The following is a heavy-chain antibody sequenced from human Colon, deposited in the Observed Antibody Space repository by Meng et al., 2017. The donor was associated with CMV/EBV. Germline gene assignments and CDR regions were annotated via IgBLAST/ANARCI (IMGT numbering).Heavy chain of an antibody. CDR3: VKDVPTFVFDR. D-gene: IGHD3-10*01. J-gene: IGHJ4*02. Sequence: GESLKISCAASGFTFHTYGMHWVRQAAGKGLEWVAYIRYDGSHKYYADSVNGRFSISRDNSNSTLYLQMHGLRPDDTGVYYCVKDVPTFVFDRWGQGALVTVSS. CDR1: GFTFHTYG. CDR2: IRYDGSHK. V-gene: IGHV3-30*02.